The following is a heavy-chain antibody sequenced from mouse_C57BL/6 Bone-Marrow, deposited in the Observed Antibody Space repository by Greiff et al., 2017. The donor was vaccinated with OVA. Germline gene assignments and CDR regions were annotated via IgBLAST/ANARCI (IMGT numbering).Heavy chain of an antibody. CDR1: GYSFTGYY. Sequence: EVQLQQSGPELVKPGASVKISCKASGYSFTGYYMNWVKQSPEKSLEWIGEINPSTGGTTYNQKFKAKATLTVDKSSSTAYMQLKSLTSEDSAVYYCARWVYDGSSHWYFDVWGTGTTVTVSA. CDR3: ARWVYDGSSHWYFDV. V-gene: IGHV1-42*01. J-gene: IGHJ1*03. D-gene: IGHD1-1*01. CDR2: INPSTGGT.